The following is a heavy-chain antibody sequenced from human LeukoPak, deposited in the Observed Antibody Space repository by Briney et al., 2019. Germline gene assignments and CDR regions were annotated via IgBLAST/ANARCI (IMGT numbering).Heavy chain of an antibody. D-gene: IGHD3-22*01. V-gene: IGHV3-30*18. Sequence: GGSLRLSWAPAGFTFSSYGMHWVRQAPGKGLGWVAVISYDGSNKYYADSVKGRFTISRDNSKNTLYLQMHSLRVEDTAVYYCAKGRKYYYDRSGYWGVFDYWGQGTLVTVSS. CDR2: ISYDGSNK. J-gene: IGHJ4*02. CDR1: GFTFSSYG. CDR3: AKGRKYYYDRSGYWGVFDY.